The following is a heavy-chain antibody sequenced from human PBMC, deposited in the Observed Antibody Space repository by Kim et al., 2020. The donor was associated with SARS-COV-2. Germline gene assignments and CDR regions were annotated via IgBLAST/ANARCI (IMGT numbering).Heavy chain of an antibody. J-gene: IGHJ5*02. CDR2: IYTSGST. CDR1: GGSISSYY. Sequence: SETLSLTCTVSGGSISSYYWSWIRQPAGKGLEWIGRIYTSGSTNYNPSLKSRVTMSVDTSKNQFSLKLSSVTAADTAVYYCARESAPVRAAAGVGFDPWGQGTLVTVSS. V-gene: IGHV4-4*07. CDR3: ARESAPVRAAAGVGFDP. D-gene: IGHD6-13*01.